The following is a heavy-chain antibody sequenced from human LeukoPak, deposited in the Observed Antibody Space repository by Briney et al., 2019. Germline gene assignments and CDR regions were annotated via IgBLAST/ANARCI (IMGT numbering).Heavy chain of an antibody. CDR1: GGTFSSYA. D-gene: IGHD6-13*01. Sequence: ASVKVSCKASGGTFSSYAISWVRQAPGQGLEWMGRIIPILGIANYAQKFQGRVTITADKSTSTAYMELSSLRSEDTAAYYCARDQAAAGTVNDYWGQGTLVTVSS. CDR3: ARDQAAAGTVNDY. CDR2: IIPILGIA. J-gene: IGHJ4*02. V-gene: IGHV1-69*04.